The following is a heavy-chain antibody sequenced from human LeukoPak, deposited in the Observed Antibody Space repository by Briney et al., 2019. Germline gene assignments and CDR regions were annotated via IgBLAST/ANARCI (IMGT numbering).Heavy chain of an antibody. CDR2: IYENGGTT. J-gene: IGHJ4*02. V-gene: IGHV3-23*01. CDR1: GFTFRSHA. Sequence: PGGSLRLSCVGSGFTFRSHAMSWVRQAPEKGLEFVSGIYENGGTTYYADSVKGRFSISRDNSKNTLYLQMDSLRGEDTAVYYCAREYCSGGSCYTAPFDYWGQGTLVTVSS. D-gene: IGHD2-15*01. CDR3: AREYCSGGSCYTAPFDY.